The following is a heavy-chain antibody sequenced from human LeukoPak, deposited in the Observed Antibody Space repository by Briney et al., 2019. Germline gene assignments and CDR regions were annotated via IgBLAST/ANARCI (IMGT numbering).Heavy chain of an antibody. V-gene: IGHV3-21*01. CDR3: AREDYYDSSGFDY. Sequence: PGGSLRLSCAASGFTFSSYSMNWVRQDPGKGREWVSSISSSSSYIYYADSVKGRFTISRDNAKNSLYLQMNSLRAEDTAVYYCAREDYYDSSGFDYWGQGTLVTVSS. D-gene: IGHD3-22*01. CDR1: GFTFSSYS. J-gene: IGHJ4*02. CDR2: ISSSSSYI.